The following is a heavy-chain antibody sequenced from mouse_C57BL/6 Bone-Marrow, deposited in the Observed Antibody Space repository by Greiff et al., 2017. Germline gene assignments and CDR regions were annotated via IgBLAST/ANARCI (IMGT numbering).Heavy chain of an antibody. Sequence: VQLQQSGAELVKPGASVKLSCKASGYTFTEYSIHWVKQRSGQGLEWLGWFYPGSGSIKYNEKFKDKDTLTADKSSSTVYMELSSLTSEDSAVYFCARREGKGRFDYWGQGTTLTVSS. CDR3: ARREGKGRFDY. CDR1: GYTFTEYS. CDR2: FYPGSGSI. J-gene: IGHJ2*01. V-gene: IGHV1-62-2*01.